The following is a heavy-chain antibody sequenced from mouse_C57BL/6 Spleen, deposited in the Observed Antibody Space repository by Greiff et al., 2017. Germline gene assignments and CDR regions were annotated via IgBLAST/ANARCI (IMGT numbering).Heavy chain of an antibody. D-gene: IGHD2-4*01. Sequence: EVHLVESGGGLVKPGGSLKLSCAASGFTFSSYTMSWVRQTPEKRLEWVATISGGGGNTYYPDSVKGRFTISRDNAKNTLYLQMSSLRSEDTALDYCARHDYDDAMDYWGQGTSVTVSS. CDR3: ARHDYDDAMDY. CDR1: GFTFSSYT. J-gene: IGHJ4*01. V-gene: IGHV5-9*01. CDR2: ISGGGGNT.